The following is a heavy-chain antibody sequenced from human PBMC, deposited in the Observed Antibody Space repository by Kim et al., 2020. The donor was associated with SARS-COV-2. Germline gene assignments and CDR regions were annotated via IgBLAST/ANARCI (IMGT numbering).Heavy chain of an antibody. V-gene: IGHV3-23*01. CDR2: ISGSGGST. D-gene: IGHD3-10*01. CDR3: AKDLEHRGGYYYGSGSYYNPGY. CDR1: GFTFSSYA. Sequence: GGSLRLSCAASGFTFSSYAMSWVRQAPGKGLEWVSAISGSGGSTYYADPVKGRFTISRDNSKNTLYLQMNSLRAEDTAVYYCAKDLEHRGGYYYGSGSYYNPGYWGQGTLVTVSS. J-gene: IGHJ4*02.